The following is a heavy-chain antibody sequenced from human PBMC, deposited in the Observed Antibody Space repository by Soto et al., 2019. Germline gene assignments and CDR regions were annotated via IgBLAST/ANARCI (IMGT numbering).Heavy chain of an antibody. CDR2: MNPNSGNT. CDR1: GYTFTSYD. Sequence: GASVKVSCKASGYTFTSYDINWVRQATGQGLEWMGWMNPNSGNTGYAQKFQGRVTMTRNTSISTAYMELSSLRSEDTAVYYCARGPPYDYWFDPWGQGTLVTSPQ. CDR3: ARGPPYDYWFDP. J-gene: IGHJ5*02. D-gene: IGHD3-3*01. V-gene: IGHV1-8*01.